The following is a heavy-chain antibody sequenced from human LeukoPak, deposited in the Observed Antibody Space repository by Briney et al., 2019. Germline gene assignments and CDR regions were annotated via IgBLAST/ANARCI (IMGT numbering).Heavy chain of an antibody. J-gene: IGHJ4*02. CDR3: AKGDDILTGYYNERYFDY. V-gene: IGHV3-30*02. CDR1: GFTFSSSA. Sequence: GGSLRLSCAASGFTFSSSAMHWVRQAPGKGLEWVAFIRNDGSNKYYTDSVKGRFTISRDNSKNTLYLQMNSLRAEDTAVYYCAKGDDILTGYYNERYFDYWGQGTLVTVSS. CDR2: IRNDGSNK. D-gene: IGHD3-9*01.